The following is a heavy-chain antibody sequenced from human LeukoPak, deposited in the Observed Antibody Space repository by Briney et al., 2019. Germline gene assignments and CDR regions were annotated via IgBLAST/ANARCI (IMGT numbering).Heavy chain of an antibody. V-gene: IGHV3-23*01. D-gene: IGHD2-15*01. Sequence: GGSLRLSCAASGFTFSSYAMSWVRQAPGKGLEWVSGISGSGGSTYYADSVKGRFTISRDNAKNSLYLQMNSLRAEDTAVYYCARGGYCSGGSCSPHYYMDVWGKGTTVTISS. CDR2: ISGSGGST. J-gene: IGHJ6*03. CDR1: GFTFSSYA. CDR3: ARGGYCSGGSCSPHYYMDV.